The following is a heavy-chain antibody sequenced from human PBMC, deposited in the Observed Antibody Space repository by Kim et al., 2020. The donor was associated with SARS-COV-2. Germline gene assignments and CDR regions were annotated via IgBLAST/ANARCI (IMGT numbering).Heavy chain of an antibody. V-gene: IGHV3-48*02. CDR3: ALKPKSQGPTPTVDY. Sequence: GGSLRLSCAASGFTFSDYSMNWVRQAPGKGLQWVSYISSSGTTISYADSVRGRFIISRDNAKNSLYLQMNSLRDEDSAVYYCALKPKSQGPTPTVDYSGQGTLVTVSS. CDR1: GFTFSDYS. D-gene: IGHD2-15*01. CDR2: ISSSGTTI. J-gene: IGHJ4*02.